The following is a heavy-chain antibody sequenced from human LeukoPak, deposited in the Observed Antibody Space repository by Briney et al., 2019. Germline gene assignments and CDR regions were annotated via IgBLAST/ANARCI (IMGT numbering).Heavy chain of an antibody. Sequence: PGKSLRLSCTASGFNFSAYGMHWVRQAPGKGLDWVAVISFPGTNEYYADSVKGRFTISRDNSNNTLYLQMNSVRAEDTAVYYCAKGRRGSSYVHYFDTWGQGTLVTVSS. CDR3: AKGRRGSSYVHYFDT. CDR1: GFNFSAYG. D-gene: IGHD3-22*01. V-gene: IGHV3-30*18. CDR2: ISFPGTNE. J-gene: IGHJ4*03.